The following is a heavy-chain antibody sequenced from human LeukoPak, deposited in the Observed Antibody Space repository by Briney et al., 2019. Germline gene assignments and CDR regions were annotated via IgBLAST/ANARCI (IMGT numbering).Heavy chain of an antibody. D-gene: IGHD7-27*01. CDR3: AREQKTGDSRYFDY. CDR1: GFTFSSYW. Sequence: GGSLRLSCAASGFTFSSYWMHWVRQVPGKGLVWVSRISSDGNTTTYADSVKGRFTISRDNAKDTLYLQMNSLRAEDTAVYYCAREQKTGDSRYFDYWGQGTLVTVSS. V-gene: IGHV3-74*01. J-gene: IGHJ4*02. CDR2: ISSDGNTT.